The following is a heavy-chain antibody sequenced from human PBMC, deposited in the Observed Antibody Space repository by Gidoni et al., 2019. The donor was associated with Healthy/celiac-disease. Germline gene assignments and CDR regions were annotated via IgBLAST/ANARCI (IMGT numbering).Heavy chain of an antibody. CDR2: ISAYNGNT. CDR1: GYTFTTYG. CDR3: ARDYGVAATGHSYFDN. J-gene: IGHJ4*02. Sequence: QVQLVQSGAEVKKPGASVKVSCKASGYTFTTYGISWVRQAPGQGLEWMGWISAYNGNTNSAQKFQGRVTMTTDTSTSTGYMELRSLRSDDTAVYYCARDYGVAATGHSYFDNWGQGTLVTVSS. V-gene: IGHV1-18*04. D-gene: IGHD6-13*01.